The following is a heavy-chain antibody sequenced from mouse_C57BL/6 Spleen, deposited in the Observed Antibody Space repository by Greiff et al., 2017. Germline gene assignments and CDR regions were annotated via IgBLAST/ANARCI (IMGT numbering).Heavy chain of an antibody. Sequence: VQLQQPGAELVRPGSSVKLSCKASGYTFTSYWMDWVKQRPGQGLEWIGEIDPSDSYTNYNQKFKGKSTLTVDKSSSTAYMQLSSLTSEDSAVYYCTGSSAWYFDVWGTGTTVTVSS. CDR2: IDPSDSYT. J-gene: IGHJ1*03. CDR1: GYTFTSYW. CDR3: TGSSAWYFDV. V-gene: IGHV1-69*01. D-gene: IGHD1-1*01.